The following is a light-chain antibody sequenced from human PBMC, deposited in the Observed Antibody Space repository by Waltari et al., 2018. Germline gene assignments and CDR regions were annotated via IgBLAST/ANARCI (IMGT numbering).Light chain of an antibody. CDR1: EGINSW. J-gene: IGKJ1*01. CDR3: QQANSFPWT. CDR2: AAS. Sequence: DIQMTQSPSSVSASVGDRVTITCRASEGINSWLAWYQQKPGKAPKVLIYAASNLQSGVTSRFSGSGSGTEFTLTITSLQPEDFATYYCQQANSFPWTFGQGTKVEIK. V-gene: IGKV1-12*01.